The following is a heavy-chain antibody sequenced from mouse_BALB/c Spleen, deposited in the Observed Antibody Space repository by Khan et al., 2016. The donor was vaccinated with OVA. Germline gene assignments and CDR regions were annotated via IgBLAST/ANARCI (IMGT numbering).Heavy chain of an antibody. V-gene: IGHV1-77*01. Sequence: LQQSGAELARPGASVKLSCKASGYTFTDYYINWVKQRTGQGLEWIGEIYPGSGNTYYNEKFKGKATLTADKSSSTAYMQLSSLTSEDSAVFFCARRNYFGYTFAYWGQGTLVTVSA. CDR1: GYTFTDYY. CDR2: IYPGSGNT. CDR3: ARRNYFGYTFAY. D-gene: IGHD1-2*01. J-gene: IGHJ3*01.